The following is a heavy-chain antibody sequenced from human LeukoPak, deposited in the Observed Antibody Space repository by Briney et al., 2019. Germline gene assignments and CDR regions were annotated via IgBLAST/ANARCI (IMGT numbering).Heavy chain of an antibody. CDR3: AKAEMLYGSPGIKYYFDY. Sequence: GGSLRLSCAASGFTFSDYYMSWIRQAPGKGLEWVSYISSSGSTIYYADSVNGRFTISRDNAKNSLYLQMNSLRAEDTAVYYCAKAEMLYGSPGIKYYFDYWGQGTLVTVSS. V-gene: IGHV3-11*01. D-gene: IGHD2-8*01. CDR2: ISSSGSTI. CDR1: GFTFSDYY. J-gene: IGHJ4*02.